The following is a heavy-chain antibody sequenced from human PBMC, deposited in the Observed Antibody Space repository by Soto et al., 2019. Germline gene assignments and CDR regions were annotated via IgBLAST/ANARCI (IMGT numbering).Heavy chain of an antibody. D-gene: IGHD6-13*01. CDR3: ATDDRIGGSSWYYFDY. CDR1: GYTLTELS. V-gene: IGHV1-24*01. Sequence: PSVKVSCKVSGYTLTELSMHWVRQAPGKGLEWMGGFDPEDGETIYAQKFQGRVTMTEDTSTDTAYMELSSLRSEDTAVYYCATDDRIGGSSWYYFDYWGQGTLVTVSS. CDR2: FDPEDGET. J-gene: IGHJ4*02.